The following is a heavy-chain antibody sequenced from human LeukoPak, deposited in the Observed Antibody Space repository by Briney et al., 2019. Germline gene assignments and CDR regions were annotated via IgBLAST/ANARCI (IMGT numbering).Heavy chain of an antibody. CDR1: GGSIRSYY. CDR3: ARRATMLAGGYFDY. D-gene: IGHD5-12*01. V-gene: IGHV4-4*09. Sequence: SETLSLTCTVSGGSIRSYYWSWIRHTPGKGLEWIGYIYASGSTTYNPSLKSRVTISIDTSKNQFSLKLSSVTAADTAVYYGARRATMLAGGYFDYWGQGTLVSVSS. J-gene: IGHJ4*02. CDR2: IYASGST.